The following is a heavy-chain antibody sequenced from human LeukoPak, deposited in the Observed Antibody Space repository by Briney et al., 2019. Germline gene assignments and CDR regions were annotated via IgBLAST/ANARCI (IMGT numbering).Heavy chain of an antibody. J-gene: IGHJ4*02. V-gene: IGHV3-23*01. Sequence: GGSLRLSCAASGFTFSSSAMSWVRQAPGKGLEWVSGISGSGSSTHYGDSVKGRFMISRDNSKNTLYLQMNSLRAEDTAVYYCAKAGSIKFDYWGQGTLVTVSS. CDR3: AKAGSIKFDY. CDR1: GFTFSSSA. CDR2: ISGSGSST. D-gene: IGHD1-26*01.